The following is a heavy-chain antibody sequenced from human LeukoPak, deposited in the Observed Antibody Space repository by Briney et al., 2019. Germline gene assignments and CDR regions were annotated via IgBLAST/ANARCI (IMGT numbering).Heavy chain of an antibody. CDR1: GYTFTDYF. V-gene: IGHV1-2*06. CDR3: ARDGFQGMILYVVYYMDV. D-gene: IGHD2-21*01. CDR2: INPNTGGT. Sequence: ASVKVSCKASGYTFTDYFIQWVRQALGQGPEWMGRINPNTGGTNYAQKFQGRVAFTIDTSTNTAYMELSRLRPDDTAVYYCARDGFQGMILYVVYYMDVWGKGTTVTVSS. J-gene: IGHJ6*03.